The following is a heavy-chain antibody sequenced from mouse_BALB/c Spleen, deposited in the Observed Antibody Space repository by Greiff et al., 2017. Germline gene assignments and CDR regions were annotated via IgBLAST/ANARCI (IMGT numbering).Heavy chain of an antibody. CDR2: IDPFNGGT. D-gene: IGHD4-1*01. CDR3: ARRTGTGGYAMDY. Sequence: VQLQQSGPELMKPGASVKISCKASGYSFTSYYMHWVKQSHGKSLEWIGYIDPFNGGTSYNQKFKGKATLTVDKSSSTAYMHLSSLTSEDSAVYYCARRTGTGGYAMDYWGQGTSVTVSS. V-gene: IGHV1S135*01. J-gene: IGHJ4*01. CDR1: GYSFTSYY.